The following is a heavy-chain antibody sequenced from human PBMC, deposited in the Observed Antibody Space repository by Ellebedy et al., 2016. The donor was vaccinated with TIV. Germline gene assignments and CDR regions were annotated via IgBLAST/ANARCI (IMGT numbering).Heavy chain of an antibody. CDR3: AREQFGRLQLLANFDY. D-gene: IGHD1-1*01. CDR2: INQDGSEK. J-gene: IGHJ4*02. Sequence: PGGSLRLSCAASGFTFTTFWMSWVRQAPGKGPEWVGNINQDGSEKCYGDSVKGRLTISRDKAKNSVYLQMNSLRAEDTAVYHCAREQFGRLQLLANFDYWGRGTLVTVSS. CDR1: GFTFTTFW. V-gene: IGHV3-7*01.